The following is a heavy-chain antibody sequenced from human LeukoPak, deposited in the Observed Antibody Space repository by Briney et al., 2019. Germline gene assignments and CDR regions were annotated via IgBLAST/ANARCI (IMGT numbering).Heavy chain of an antibody. CDR1: GFTFSSYG. CDR3: AKISGYDDHGY. Sequence: GRSLRLSCAASGFTFSSYGMHWVRQAPGKGLEWVAVISYDGSNKYYADSVKGRFTISRDNSKNTLYLQMNSLRAEDTAVYYCAKISGYDDHGYWGQGTLVTVSS. J-gene: IGHJ4*02. CDR2: ISYDGSNK. V-gene: IGHV3-30*18. D-gene: IGHD5-12*01.